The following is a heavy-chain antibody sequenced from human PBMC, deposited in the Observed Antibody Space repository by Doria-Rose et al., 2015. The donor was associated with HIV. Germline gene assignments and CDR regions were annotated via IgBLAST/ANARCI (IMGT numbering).Heavy chain of an antibody. Sequence: QVQLVQSGPVLVKPTETLTLTCTVSGVSLSSPGMGVSWIRQPPGKALEWLANIFSDDDRSYKTSLKSRLTISRGTSKSQVVLTVTDMDPVDTATYYCARIKSSRWYHKYYFDFWGQGTLVIVSA. V-gene: IGHV2-26*01. D-gene: IGHD6-13*01. J-gene: IGHJ4*02. CDR2: IFSDDDR. CDR3: ARIKSSRWYHKYYFDF. CDR1: GVSLSSPGMG.